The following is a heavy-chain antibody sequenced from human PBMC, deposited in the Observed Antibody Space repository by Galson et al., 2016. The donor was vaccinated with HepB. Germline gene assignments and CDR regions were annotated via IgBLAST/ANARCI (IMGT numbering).Heavy chain of an antibody. CDR3: ATDPGTTTWKNYFEY. V-gene: IGHV3-23*01. CDR2: LGDGGDYT. Sequence: SLRLSCAASGLSLRTPVMYWVRQAPGKGLEWVSALGDGGDYTSYADSVKRRFTISRDNSATTLYLQMERLRAEDTAIYYCATDPGTTTWKNYFEYWGQGTLVTVS. D-gene: IGHD6-13*01. CDR1: GLSLRTPV. J-gene: IGHJ4*02.